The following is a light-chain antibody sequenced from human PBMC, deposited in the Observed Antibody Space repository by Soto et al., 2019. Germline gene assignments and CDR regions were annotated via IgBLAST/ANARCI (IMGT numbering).Light chain of an antibody. J-gene: IGKJ2*01. CDR3: MQATQFPHT. V-gene: IGKV2-24*01. CDR1: ESLIHSDGSTH. Sequence: DIVMTQTPLSSPVTLGQPASISCRSSESLIHSDGSTHLSWLQQRPGQPPRLLIYKIFNRFSGVPERFSGSGAGTDFTLKISRVEAEDVGIYYCMQATQFPHTLGQGTQLEIK. CDR2: KIF.